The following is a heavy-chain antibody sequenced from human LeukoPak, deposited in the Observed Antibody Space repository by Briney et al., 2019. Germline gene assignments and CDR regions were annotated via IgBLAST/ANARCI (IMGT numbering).Heavy chain of an antibody. D-gene: IGHD2-2*01. CDR2: INLNSGAT. V-gene: IGHV1-2*02. Sequence: GASVKVSCKASGFTFSNYYLHWVRQAPGQGLDWLGWINLNSGATNYARKLQGRVTMTRDTSISTAYMGLSRLRSDDTAVFYCARIGSSRLYYFDYWGQGNLVTVSS. CDR3: ARIGSSRLYYFDY. J-gene: IGHJ4*02. CDR1: GFTFSNYY.